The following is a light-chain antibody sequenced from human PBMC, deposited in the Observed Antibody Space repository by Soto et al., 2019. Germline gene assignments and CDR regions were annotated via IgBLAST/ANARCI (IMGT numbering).Light chain of an antibody. CDR2: GND. Sequence: QSVLTQPPSVSXXPGQRVTISCTGSSSNIGAGYDVHWYQQLPGAAPKLLIYGNDNRPSGVPDRFSGSKFGTSASLAITGLQAEDEAVYYCQSYDSSLSGPVFGGGTQLTVL. CDR3: QSYDSSLSGPV. V-gene: IGLV1-40*01. J-gene: IGLJ3*02. CDR1: SSNIGAGYD.